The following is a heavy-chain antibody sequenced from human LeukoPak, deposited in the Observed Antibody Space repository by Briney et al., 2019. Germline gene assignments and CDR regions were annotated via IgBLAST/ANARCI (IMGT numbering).Heavy chain of an antibody. Sequence: SETLSLTCTVSGGSISSSSYYWGWIRQPPGKGLEWIGSIYYSGSTYYNPSLKSRVTISVDTSKNQFSLKLSSVTAADTAVYYCARGVAWFWFGSYYNGWFDPWGQGTLVTVSS. CDR3: ARGVAWFWFGSYYNGWFDP. D-gene: IGHD3-10*01. CDR2: IYYSGST. J-gene: IGHJ5*02. CDR1: GGSISSSSYY. V-gene: IGHV4-39*07.